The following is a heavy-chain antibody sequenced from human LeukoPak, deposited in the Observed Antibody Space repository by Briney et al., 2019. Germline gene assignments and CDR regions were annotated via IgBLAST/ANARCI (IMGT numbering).Heavy chain of an antibody. D-gene: IGHD3-3*01. V-gene: IGHV3-23*01. CDR2: ISGSGGST. Sequence: GGSLRLSCAASGFTFSSYAMSWVRQAPGKGLEWVSAISGSGGSTYYADSVKGRFTISRDNSKNTLYLQMNSLRAEDTAVYYCAKVHYDFWSGSLGYWGQGTLVTVSS. CDR1: GFTFSSYA. CDR3: AKVHYDFWSGSLGY. J-gene: IGHJ4*02.